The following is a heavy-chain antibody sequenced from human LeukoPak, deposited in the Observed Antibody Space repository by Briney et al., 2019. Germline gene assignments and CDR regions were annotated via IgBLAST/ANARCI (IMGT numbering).Heavy chain of an antibody. CDR2: IKRDGSEK. CDR1: GFTFSNYW. CDR3: ATVSTTVTNLFDS. Sequence: GGSLRLSCEASGFTFSNYWMGWVRQTLEKGLEWVANIKRDGSEKYYGDSVKGRFTISRDNARKSLYLQMSSLRAEDTAVYYCATVSTTVTNLFDSWGQGTLVTVSS. V-gene: IGHV3-7*03. J-gene: IGHJ4*02. D-gene: IGHD4-17*01.